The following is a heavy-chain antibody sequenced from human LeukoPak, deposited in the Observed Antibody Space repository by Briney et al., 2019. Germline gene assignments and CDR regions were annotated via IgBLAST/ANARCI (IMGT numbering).Heavy chain of an antibody. Sequence: GASVKVSCKASGYTFTGYYMHWVRQAPGQGLEWMGGIIPIFGTANYAQKFQGRVTITTDESTSTAHMELSSLRSEDTAVYYCARVGGYDFWSGYSTGDYWGQGTLVTVSS. CDR1: GYTFTGYY. V-gene: IGHV1-69*05. D-gene: IGHD3-3*01. J-gene: IGHJ4*02. CDR2: IIPIFGTA. CDR3: ARVGGYDFWSGYSTGDY.